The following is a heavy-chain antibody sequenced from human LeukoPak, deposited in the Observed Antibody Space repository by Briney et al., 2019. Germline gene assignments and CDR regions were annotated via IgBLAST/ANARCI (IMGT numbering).Heavy chain of an antibody. CDR2: VGGSGGST. CDR3: AKGEGHDILTGHTY. CDR1: GFSFRSYA. V-gene: IGHV3-23*01. D-gene: IGHD3-9*01. Sequence: PGGPLRLSCAASGFSFRSYAMSWVRQAPGTGLEWVSGVGGSGGSTYYTESVKGRFTVSKDNSKKTLYLQMNSLRVEDTAAYYCAKGEGHDILTGHTYWGQGTLVTVSS. J-gene: IGHJ4*02.